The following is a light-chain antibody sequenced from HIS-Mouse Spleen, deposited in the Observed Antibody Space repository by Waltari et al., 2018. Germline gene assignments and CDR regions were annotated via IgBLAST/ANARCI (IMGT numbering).Light chain of an antibody. CDR2: EGS. CDR1: SSDVGSYNL. Sequence: QSALTQPASVSGSPGQSITISCTGTSSDVGSYNLVSWYQQHPGKAPKLRIYEGSKRPSGVSNRCSGSKSGNTASLTIAGLQAEDEAGYYCCSYAGSSTWVFGGGTKLTVL. CDR3: CSYAGSSTWV. J-gene: IGLJ3*02. V-gene: IGLV2-23*01.